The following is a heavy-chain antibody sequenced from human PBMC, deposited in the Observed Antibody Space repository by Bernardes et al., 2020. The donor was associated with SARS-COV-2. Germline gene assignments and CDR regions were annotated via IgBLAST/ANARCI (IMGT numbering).Heavy chain of an antibody. Sequence: ASVKVSCKASGYTFTSYGISWVRQAPGQGLEWMGWISAYTGDTNYAQKFQGRVTMTTDTSTSTAYMELRSLRSDDTAVYYCARGGEGFTMVVVLIQPMDVWGQGTTVTVSS. CDR3: ARGGEGFTMVVVLIQPMDV. V-gene: IGHV1-18*01. CDR1: GYTFTSYG. CDR2: ISAYTGDT. J-gene: IGHJ6*02. D-gene: IGHD3-22*01.